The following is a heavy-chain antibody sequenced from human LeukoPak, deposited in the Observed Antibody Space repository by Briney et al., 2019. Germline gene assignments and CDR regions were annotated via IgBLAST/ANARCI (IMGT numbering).Heavy chain of an antibody. CDR3: AATGRYWY. D-gene: IGHD2-8*02. CDR2: ISSSGSTI. Sequence: GGSLRLSCAASGFTFSRNSMIWVRQAPGKGLEWLSSISSSGSTIYYADSVKGRFTISRDNSKNTLYLQMNSLRAEDTAVYYCAATGRYWYWGQGTLVTVSS. J-gene: IGHJ4*02. V-gene: IGHV3-48*01. CDR1: GFTFSRNS.